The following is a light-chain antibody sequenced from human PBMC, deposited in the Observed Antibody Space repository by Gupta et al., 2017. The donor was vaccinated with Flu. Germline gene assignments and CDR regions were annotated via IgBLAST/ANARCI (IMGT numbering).Light chain of an antibody. CDR2: ADI. V-gene: IGLV3-21*02. J-gene: IGLJ2*01. CDR3: QVWVGGSDHPGK. Sequence: NSGSRRVHWNQQKAGQTPVLVVYADIDRPSGIPERFSGSKSGNTASLTISRVEAGDEADYRCQVWVGGSDHPGKFGGGTKLTVL. CDR1: NSGSRR.